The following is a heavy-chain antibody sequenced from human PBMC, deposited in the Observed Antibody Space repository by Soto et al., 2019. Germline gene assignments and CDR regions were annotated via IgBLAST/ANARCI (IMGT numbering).Heavy chain of an antibody. Sequence: QVQLVESGGGVVQPGRSLRLSCTASGFTFTNNGMHWVRQAPGKGLGWVAMISYDGTAEYYLDSVRGRFTISRNNSKNTLYLQRDSLRTEDTAWYYCAKGLVSNGWYNYFDPWGQGTVVTVSS. D-gene: IGHD6-19*01. CDR1: GFTFTNNG. V-gene: IGHV3-30*18. J-gene: IGHJ5*02. CDR2: ISYDGTAE. CDR3: AKGLVSNGWYNYFDP.